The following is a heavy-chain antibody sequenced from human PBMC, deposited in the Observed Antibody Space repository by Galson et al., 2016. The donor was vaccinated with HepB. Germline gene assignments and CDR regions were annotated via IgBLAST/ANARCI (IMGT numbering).Heavy chain of an antibody. Sequence: SVKVSCKASGGTFSSYAISWVRQAPGQGLEWMGGIIPIFGTTNYAQKFQGRVTITADKSTRTVYMELSSLGSEDTAVFYCASNTERLTRMVYGMDVWGQGTTVTVSS. CDR2: IIPIFGTT. CDR3: ASNTERLTRMVYGMDV. CDR1: GGTFSSYA. V-gene: IGHV1-69*06. J-gene: IGHJ6*02. D-gene: IGHD5-18*01.